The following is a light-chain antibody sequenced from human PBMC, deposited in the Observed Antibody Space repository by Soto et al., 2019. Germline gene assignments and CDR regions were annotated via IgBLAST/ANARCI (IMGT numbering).Light chain of an antibody. Sequence: QSALTQPASVSGSPGQSIAISCTGTSSDVGGYDYVSWYQQHPDKAPKLIIYEVTKRPSGVSNRFSGSKSGNTASLTIAGLQPDEGADYYCSSHTSGDTRVFGSGTKLTVL. CDR2: EVT. CDR1: SSDVGGYDY. J-gene: IGLJ1*01. V-gene: IGLV2-14*01. CDR3: SSHTSGDTRV.